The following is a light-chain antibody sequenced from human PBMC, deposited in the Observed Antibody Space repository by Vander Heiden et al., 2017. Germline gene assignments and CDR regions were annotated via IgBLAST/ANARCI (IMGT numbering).Light chain of an antibody. Sequence: IQLTPSPSSLSASVGDRVTIPCRASQSISSYLKWYQQKPGKAPKLLIDDAASLQSGVTSRCRGSGSGTDGTRNISSLQPEDFATYYCQQSYSTPPTFGQGTKGEIK. CDR1: QSISSY. J-gene: IGKJ1*01. V-gene: IGKV1-39*01. CDR2: DAA. CDR3: QQSYSTPPT.